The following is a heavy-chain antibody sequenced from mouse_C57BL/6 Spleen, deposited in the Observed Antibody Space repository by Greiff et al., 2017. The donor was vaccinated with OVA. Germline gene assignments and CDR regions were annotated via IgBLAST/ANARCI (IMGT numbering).Heavy chain of an antibody. CDR2: IWTGGGT. J-gene: IGHJ4*01. CDR3: ARDGYCDTLDY. Sequence: VKLVESGPGLVEPSQSLSITCAVSGFSLTSYAISWVRQPPGKGLEWLGVIWTGGGTNYNSALKYRLSISKDNSKSQAFMKMNSLQTDDTARYYCARDGYCDTLDYWGQGTTVTVSS. V-gene: IGHV2-9-1*01. D-gene: IGHD2-3*01. CDR1: GFSLTSYA.